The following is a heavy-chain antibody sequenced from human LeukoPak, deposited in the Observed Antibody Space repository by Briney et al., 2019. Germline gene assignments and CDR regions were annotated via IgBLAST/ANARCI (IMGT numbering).Heavy chain of an antibody. V-gene: IGHV4-61*02. CDR1: GGSIASGSYY. CDR2: VYINGNT. Sequence: SETLSLTCTVSGGSIASGSYYWTWIRQSGGGGLEWIGRVYINGNTNSNPSLRSRLAISVDTSQNQFSLDLSSVTAADTAVYYCARGSCGVDCPGYNWFDPWGQGILVTVSS. J-gene: IGHJ5*02. CDR3: ARGSCGVDCPGYNWFDP. D-gene: IGHD2-21*01.